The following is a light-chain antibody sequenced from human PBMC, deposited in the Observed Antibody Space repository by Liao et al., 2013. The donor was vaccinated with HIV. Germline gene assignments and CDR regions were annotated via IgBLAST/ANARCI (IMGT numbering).Light chain of an antibody. J-gene: IGLJ3*02. CDR2: YNG. Sequence: SYVLTQPPSVSVAPGKTARITCGGNNIGTKSVHWYQQKPGQAPVLVIYYNGDRPSGIPERFSGSNSGNTATLTISRVEAGDEADYYCQVWNSNSDPVFGGGTKLTVL. CDR3: QVWNSNSDPV. CDR1: NIGTKS. V-gene: IGLV3-21*01.